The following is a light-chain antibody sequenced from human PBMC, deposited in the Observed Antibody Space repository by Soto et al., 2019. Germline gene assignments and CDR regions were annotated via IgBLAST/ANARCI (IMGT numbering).Light chain of an antibody. CDR1: QNISTY. CDR3: QQRTNSPPWT. J-gene: IGKJ1*01. CDR2: GVS. Sequence: EIVLTQSPATLSLSPGEGASLSCRASQNISTYLAWYQQRPVQVPRLLIYGVSKRAPAIPPRFSGSGSGTDFTLSVSGLETEDFATYYCQQRTNSPPWTFGQGTRVELK. V-gene: IGKV3-11*01.